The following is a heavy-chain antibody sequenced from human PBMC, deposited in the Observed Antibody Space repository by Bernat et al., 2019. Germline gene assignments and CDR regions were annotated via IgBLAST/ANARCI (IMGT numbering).Heavy chain of an antibody. V-gene: IGHV3-15*01. CDR3: TTPLFKTTNY. CDR1: GFTFSKTW. J-gene: IGHJ4*02. D-gene: IGHD4-11*01. CDR2: IKSETDGGSS. Sequence: EVQLVGSGGGLVEPGGSLRLSCAASGFTFSKTWMNWVRQAPGKVLEWIGRIKSETDGGSSDYAAPVEDRFTISRDDSRNTLYLQMNSLKTEDTAVYYCTTPLFKTTNYWGQGTLVTVSS.